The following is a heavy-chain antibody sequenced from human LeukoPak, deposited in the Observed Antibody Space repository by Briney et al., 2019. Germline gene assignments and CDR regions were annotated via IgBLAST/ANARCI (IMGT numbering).Heavy chain of an antibody. D-gene: IGHD3-22*01. V-gene: IGHV4-38-2*02. CDR1: GYSISSGYY. CDR3: ARGITMIEVVTFPFDY. CDR2: IYHSGST. Sequence: KPSETLSLTCTVSGYSISSGYYWAWIRQPPGKGLEWIGSIYHSGSTYYNPSLKSRVTISVDTSKNQFSLKLSSVTAADTAVYFCARGITMIEVVTFPFDYWGQGTLVTASS. J-gene: IGHJ4*02.